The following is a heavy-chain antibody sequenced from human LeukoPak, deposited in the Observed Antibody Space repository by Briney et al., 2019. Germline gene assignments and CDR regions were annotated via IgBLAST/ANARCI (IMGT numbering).Heavy chain of an antibody. J-gene: IGHJ3*02. CDR3: ARDTYYCSSTICYPVLAFDI. V-gene: IGHV4-31*03. CDR2: IYYSGST. Sequence: SETLSLTCTVSGGSISSGNYYWSWTRQHPGKGLEWIGYIYYSGSTYFNPSLKSRVTISVDTSKNQFSLKLSSVTAADTAVYYCARDTYYCSSTICYPVLAFDIWGQGTMVTVSS. CDR1: GGSISSGNYY. D-gene: IGHD2-2*01.